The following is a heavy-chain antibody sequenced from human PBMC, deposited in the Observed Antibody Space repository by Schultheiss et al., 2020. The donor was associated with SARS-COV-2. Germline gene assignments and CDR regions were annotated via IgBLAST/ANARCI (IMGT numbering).Heavy chain of an antibody. CDR1: RFTFSTFD. J-gene: IGHJ6*03. V-gene: IGHV3-13*04. D-gene: IGHD3-3*01. CDR3: ARDLGEYDFWSGSSTKKDYYYYYMDV. CDR2: IGTVGDT. Sequence: GGSLRLSCAASRFTFSTFDIHWVRHTSGKGLEWVSLIGTVGDTYYQGPVKGRFTISRDNAKNSLYLQMNSLRAEDTAVYYCARDLGEYDFWSGSSTKKDYYYYYMDVWGKGTTVTVSS.